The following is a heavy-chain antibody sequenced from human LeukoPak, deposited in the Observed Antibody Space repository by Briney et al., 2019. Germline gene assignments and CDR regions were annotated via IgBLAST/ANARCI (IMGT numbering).Heavy chain of an antibody. CDR1: GFTVISNY. CDR3: VRDGGYTTRWDGGGDY. J-gene: IGHJ4*02. CDR2: IYSGYST. V-gene: IGHV3-53*01. D-gene: IGHD2/OR15-2a*01. Sequence: GGSLRLSCAASGFTVISNYMSWVRQAPGKGLEWVSVIYSGYSTYYADSVKGRFTISRDNSKNTLYLQMNSLRADDTAVYYRVRDGGYTTRWDGGGDYWGQGTLVTVSS.